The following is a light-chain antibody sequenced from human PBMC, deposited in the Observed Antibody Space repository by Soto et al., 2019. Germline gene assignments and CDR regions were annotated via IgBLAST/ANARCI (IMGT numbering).Light chain of an antibody. J-gene: IGLJ2*01. CDR3: SAFGGSKKFLL. CDR2: EVS. Sequence: QSALTQPASVSGSPGQSITISCTGTNSDVGAFEYVSWYQQHPGKAPKILIYEVSNRPSGVSNRFSGSKSGNTASLTISGLQAEDEGDYYCSAFGGSKKFLLFGGGTKVTVL. CDR1: NSDVGAFEY. V-gene: IGLV2-14*01.